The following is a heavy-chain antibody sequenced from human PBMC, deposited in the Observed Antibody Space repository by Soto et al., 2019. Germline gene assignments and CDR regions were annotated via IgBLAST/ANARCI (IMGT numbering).Heavy chain of an antibody. V-gene: IGHV5-51*01. J-gene: IGHJ4*02. CDR3: LRHRGPGAPSHY. CDR1: GYRFPIYW. D-gene: IGHD1-26*01. CDR2: IYPGDSDI. Sequence: GASLKISCKGSGYRFPIYWIGWVRQMPGKGLEWMGIIYPGDSDIRYNPSFQGQVTITADKSNSTAYLQWSSLKASDTAMYYCLRHRGPGAPSHYWGEGTLVTVS.